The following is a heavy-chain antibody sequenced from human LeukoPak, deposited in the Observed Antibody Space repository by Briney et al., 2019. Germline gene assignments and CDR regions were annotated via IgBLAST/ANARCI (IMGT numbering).Heavy chain of an antibody. CDR3: ARPGGWYRYYFDY. Sequence: PSETLSLTCAVYGGPFSGYYWSWIRQPPGKGLEWIGEINHSGSTNYNPSLKSRVTIPVDTSKNQFSLKLSSVTAADTAVYYCARPGGWYRYYFDYWGQGTLVTVSS. CDR1: GGPFSGYY. D-gene: IGHD6-19*01. CDR2: INHSGST. J-gene: IGHJ4*02. V-gene: IGHV4-34*01.